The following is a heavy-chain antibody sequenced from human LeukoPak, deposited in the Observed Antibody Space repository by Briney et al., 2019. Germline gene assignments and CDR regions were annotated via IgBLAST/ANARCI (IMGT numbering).Heavy chain of an antibody. CDR1: GGSFSGYY. CDR2: INHSGST. Sequence: PSETLSLTCAVYGGSFSGYYWSWIRQPPGKGLEWTGEINHSGSTNYNPSLKSRVTISVDTSKNQFSLKLSSVTAADTAVYYCARGDYIRFDPWGQGTLVTVSS. J-gene: IGHJ5*02. CDR3: ARGDYIRFDP. V-gene: IGHV4-34*01. D-gene: IGHD4-11*01.